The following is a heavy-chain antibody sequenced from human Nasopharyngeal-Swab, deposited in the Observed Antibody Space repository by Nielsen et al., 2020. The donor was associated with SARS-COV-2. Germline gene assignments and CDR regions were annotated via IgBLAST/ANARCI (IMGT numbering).Heavy chain of an antibody. Sequence: WIRQPPGKGLEWIGEINHSGSTNYNPSLKSRVTISVDTSKNQFSLKLSSVTAEDTAVYYCAKATTGNRELAGRGYGMDVWGQGTTVTVSS. CDR3: AKATTGNRELAGRGYGMDV. D-gene: IGHD3-10*01. J-gene: IGHJ6*02. CDR2: INHSGST. V-gene: IGHV4-34*01.